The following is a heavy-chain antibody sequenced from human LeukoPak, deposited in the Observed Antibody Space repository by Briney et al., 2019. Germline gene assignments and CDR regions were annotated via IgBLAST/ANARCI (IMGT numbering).Heavy chain of an antibody. Sequence: SETLSLTCAVYGGSFSGYYWSWIRQPPGKGLEWIGEINHSGSTNYNPSLKSRVTISVDTSKNQFSLKLSSVTAADTAVYYCARGTPYCSSTSCYAESGSDSGSYPDFDYWGQGTLVTVSS. J-gene: IGHJ4*02. V-gene: IGHV4-34*01. CDR1: GGSFSGYY. CDR2: INHSGST. D-gene: IGHD2-2*01. CDR3: ARGTPYCSSTSCYAESGSDSGSYPDFDY.